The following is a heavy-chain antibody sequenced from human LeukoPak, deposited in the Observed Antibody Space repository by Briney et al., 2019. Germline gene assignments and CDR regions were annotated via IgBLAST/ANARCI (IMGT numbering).Heavy chain of an antibody. Sequence: PSETLSLTCAVYGGSFSGYYWSRIRQPPGKGLKWIGEINHSGSTNYNPSLKSRVTISVDTSKNQFSLKLSSVTAADTAVYYCARVGYSSSWYVGGDYWGQGTLVTVSS. CDR1: GGSFSGYY. D-gene: IGHD6-13*01. V-gene: IGHV4-34*01. CDR2: INHSGST. CDR3: ARVGYSSSWYVGGDY. J-gene: IGHJ4*02.